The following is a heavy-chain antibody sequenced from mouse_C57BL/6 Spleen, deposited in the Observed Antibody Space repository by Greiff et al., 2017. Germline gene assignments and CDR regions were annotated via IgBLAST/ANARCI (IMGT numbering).Heavy chain of an antibody. J-gene: IGHJ2*01. Sequence: QVQLQQPGAELVRPGSSVKLSCKASGYTFTSYWMHWVKQRPIQGLEWIGNIDPSDSETHYNQKFKDKATLTVDKSASTAYMQLSSLTSEDSAVYYCARAGYYLDYWGQGTTLTVSS. CDR1: GYTFTSYW. CDR3: ARAGYYLDY. V-gene: IGHV1-52*01. CDR2: IDPSDSET.